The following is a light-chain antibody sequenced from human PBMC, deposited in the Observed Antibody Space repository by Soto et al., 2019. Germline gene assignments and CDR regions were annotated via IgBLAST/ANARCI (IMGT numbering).Light chain of an antibody. CDR2: KAS. Sequence: DIQMTQSPSTLSASVGDRVTITCRASQSISSWLAWYQQKPGKAPKLLIYKASSIESGVPSRFSGSGSGTEFTLTISSLQTDDFAAYYCQQYDSQSYTFGQGTKLEIK. CDR1: QSISSW. V-gene: IGKV1-5*03. CDR3: QQYDSQSYT. J-gene: IGKJ2*01.